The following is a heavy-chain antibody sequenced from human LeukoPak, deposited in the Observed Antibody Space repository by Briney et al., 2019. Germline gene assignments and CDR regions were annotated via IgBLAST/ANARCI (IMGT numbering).Heavy chain of an antibody. CDR3: ARDGYNWADL. Sequence: GGSLRLSWAAPGSTLGTFAMNGFRQAPGKEPEWVSYISRTSSTIYYADSVKGRFTVSRDNGEQSLYLQMNSLRVEDTALYYCARDGYNWADLWGQGTLVSVSS. J-gene: IGHJ5*02. D-gene: IGHD5-24*01. CDR1: GSTLGTFA. CDR2: ISRTSSTI. V-gene: IGHV3-48*03.